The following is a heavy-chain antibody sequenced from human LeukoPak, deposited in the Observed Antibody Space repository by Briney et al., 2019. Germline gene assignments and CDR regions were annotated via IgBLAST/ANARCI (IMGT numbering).Heavy chain of an antibody. V-gene: IGHV4-39*01. CDR1: GGSISSSSYY. CDR3: ARHSDIVVVPSYFDY. D-gene: IGHD2-2*01. Sequence: SETLSLTCTVSGGSISSSSYYWGWIRQPPGKGLEWIGSIYYSGSTYYNPSLKSRVTISVDTSKNQFSLKLSSVTAADTAVYYCARHSDIVVVPSYFDYWGQGTLVTVSS. J-gene: IGHJ4*02. CDR2: IYYSGST.